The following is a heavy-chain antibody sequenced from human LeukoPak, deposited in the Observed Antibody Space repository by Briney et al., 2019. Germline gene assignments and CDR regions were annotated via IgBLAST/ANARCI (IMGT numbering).Heavy chain of an antibody. Sequence: GGSLRLSCAASGFTFSSYEVNWVRQAPGKGLEWVSYISSSGSTIYYADSVKGRFTISRDNAKNSLYLQMNSLRAEDTAVYYCARAKRDGYNSFDYWGQGTLVTVSS. V-gene: IGHV3-48*03. CDR1: GFTFSSYE. CDR3: ARAKRDGYNSFDY. J-gene: IGHJ4*02. D-gene: IGHD5-24*01. CDR2: ISSSGSTI.